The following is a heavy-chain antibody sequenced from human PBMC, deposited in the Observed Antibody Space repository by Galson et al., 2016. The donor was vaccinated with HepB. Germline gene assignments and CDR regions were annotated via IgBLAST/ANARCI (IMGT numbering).Heavy chain of an antibody. CDR3: VRDTWKWGYNYASDASDI. D-gene: IGHD5-18*01. V-gene: IGHV3-53*01. J-gene: IGHJ3*02. CDR1: GFSVSSNY. Sequence: SLRLSCAASGFSVSSNYMSWVRQTPGKGLEWVSVIHIGGSTYYGDSVKGRVTIFRDSSKNTVYLQMNSLRAEDTAVYFCVRDTWKWGYNYASDASDIWGRGTMVTVSS. CDR2: IHIGGST.